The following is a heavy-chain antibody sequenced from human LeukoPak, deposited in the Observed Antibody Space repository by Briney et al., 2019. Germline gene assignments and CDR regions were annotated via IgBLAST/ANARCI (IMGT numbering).Heavy chain of an antibody. Sequence: GASVNVSCKASGYTFTSYGIIWVRQAPGQALEWMGWISAYNCNTNYAQKLQGRGTMPTDTSTSTAYMELRSLRSDDTAVYYCARDRGYWFDPWGQGTLVTVSS. D-gene: IGHD3-10*01. CDR2: ISAYNCNT. CDR1: GYTFTSYG. J-gene: IGHJ5*02. CDR3: ARDRGYWFDP. V-gene: IGHV1-18*04.